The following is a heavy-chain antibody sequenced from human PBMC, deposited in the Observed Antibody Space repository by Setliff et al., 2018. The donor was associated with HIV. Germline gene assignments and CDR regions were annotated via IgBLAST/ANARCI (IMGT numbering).Heavy chain of an antibody. CDR3: ASAHSSLSVYYYYMDV. Sequence: PSETLSLSCAASGFTFNNDAMSWVRQAPGKGLEWVSVIYIGGSSTYYADSVKGRFTISRDKSRNTVFLQMNSLRAEDTAVYYCASAHSSLSVYYYYMDVWGKGTTVTVSS. D-gene: IGHD3-3*01. CDR2: IYIGGSST. CDR1: GFTFNNDA. J-gene: IGHJ6*03. V-gene: IGHV3-23*03.